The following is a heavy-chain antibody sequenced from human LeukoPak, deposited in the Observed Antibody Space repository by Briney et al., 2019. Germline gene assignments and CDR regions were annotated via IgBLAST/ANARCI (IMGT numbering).Heavy chain of an antibody. J-gene: IGHJ4*02. V-gene: IGHV3-23*01. CDR2: INGGGGST. Sequence: GVSLRLSCAAYGFTFNIFVMRWVRQAPGKGRVWLSGINGGGGSTYYADAVRGRLTISRDNSKNNLDLQMNRLRAKDTTVYYCAKAVAVFDSRGFRQLYFDYWGQGTLVTVSS. CDR3: AKAVAVFDSRGFRQLYFDY. CDR1: GFTFNIFV. D-gene: IGHD3-22*01.